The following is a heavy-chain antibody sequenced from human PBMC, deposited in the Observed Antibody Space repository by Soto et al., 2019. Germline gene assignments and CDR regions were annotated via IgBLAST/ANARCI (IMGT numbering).Heavy chain of an antibody. Sequence: PSLLLPLPCTVVCGSISSVDDCWSRKSQPPGKGMEWIGYIYNSGSTYYNPSLKSRVTISVDTSKNQFSLKLSSVIAADSVFYYCARVVGFRVTTIDYWGKGTLVTVSS. V-gene: IGHV4-30-4*01. J-gene: IGHJ4*02. CDR2: IYNSGST. D-gene: IGHD1-26*01. CDR3: ARVVGFRVTTIDY. CDR1: CGSISSVDDC.